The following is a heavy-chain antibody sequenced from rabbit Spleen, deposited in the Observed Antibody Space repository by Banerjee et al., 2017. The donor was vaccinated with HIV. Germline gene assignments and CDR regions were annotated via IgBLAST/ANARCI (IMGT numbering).Heavy chain of an antibody. D-gene: IGHD1-1*01. V-gene: IGHV1S40*01. CDR2: TNTRSGDT. Sequence: QSLEESGGDLVKPGASLTLTCTASGFTLSDYWIYWVRQAPGKGLEWIACTNTRSGDTVHATWAKGRFTISKASWTTVTLQMTSLTAADTATYFCARDLTDVIGWNFGWWGPGTLVTVS. J-gene: IGHJ4*01. CDR1: GFTLSDYW. CDR3: ARDLTDVIGWNFGW.